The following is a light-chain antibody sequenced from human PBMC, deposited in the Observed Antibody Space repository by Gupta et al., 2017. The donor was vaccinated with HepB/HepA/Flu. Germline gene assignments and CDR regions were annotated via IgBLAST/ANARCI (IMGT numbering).Light chain of an antibody. J-gene: IGKJ1*01. CDR2: KAS. CDR3: QEYSGSSWT. V-gene: IGKV1-5*03. CDR1: QSISNL. Sequence: DIQLTRSPSSISASVGDRVTITCRASQSISNLLAWYQQKPGKAPNLLIYKASSLESGVPSRFSGSGSGTEFTLTISSLQPDDSATYYCQEYSGSSWTFGQGTKVEIK.